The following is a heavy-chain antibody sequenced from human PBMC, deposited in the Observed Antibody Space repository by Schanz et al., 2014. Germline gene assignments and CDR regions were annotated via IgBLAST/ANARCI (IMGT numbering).Heavy chain of an antibody. V-gene: IGHV1-69*09. Sequence: QVQLVQSGPAVKKPGASMKVSCLASGYSFTEYFLHWVRQAPGQGLEWMGTIIPILDITNYAQKFQGRVTITADKSTSTAYMELSNLRSEDTAIYYCARGNTIFGVVILGWLDPWGQGTLVTVSS. D-gene: IGHD3-3*01. CDR2: IIPILDIT. CDR3: ARGNTIFGVVILGWLDP. J-gene: IGHJ5*02. CDR1: GYSFTEYF.